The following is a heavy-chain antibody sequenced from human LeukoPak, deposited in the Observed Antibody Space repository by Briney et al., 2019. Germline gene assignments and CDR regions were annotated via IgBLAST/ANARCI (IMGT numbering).Heavy chain of an antibody. CDR3: ARGDYGDYGS. D-gene: IGHD4-17*01. CDR1: GGSFSGYY. J-gene: IGHJ5*02. CDR2: INHSGST. Sequence: PSETLSLTCAVYGGSFSGYYWSWIRQPPGKGLEWIGEINHSGSTNYNPSLKSRVTRSVDTSKNQFSLKLSSVTAADTAVYYCARGDYGDYGSWGQGTLVTVSS. V-gene: IGHV4-34*01.